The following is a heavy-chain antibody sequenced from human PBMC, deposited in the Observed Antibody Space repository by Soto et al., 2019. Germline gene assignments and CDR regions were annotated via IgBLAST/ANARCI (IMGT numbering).Heavy chain of an antibody. CDR1: GFTFSSYG. J-gene: IGHJ6*02. Sequence: QVQLVESGGGVVQPGRSLRLSCAASGFTFSSYGMHWVRQAPGKGLEWVAVISYDGSNKYYADSVKGRFTISRDNSKNTLYLQMNSLRAEDTAVYYCAKDLPNDYGDYVGGMDVWGQGTTVSVSS. CDR2: ISYDGSNK. D-gene: IGHD4-17*01. V-gene: IGHV3-30*18. CDR3: AKDLPNDYGDYVGGMDV.